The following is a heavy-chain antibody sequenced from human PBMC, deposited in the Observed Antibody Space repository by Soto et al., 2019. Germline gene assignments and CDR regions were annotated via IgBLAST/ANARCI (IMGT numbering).Heavy chain of an antibody. Sequence: EVQLLESGGGLVQPGGSLRLSCAASGFTFSSYAMSWVRQAPGKGLEWVSAISGSGGSTYYADSVKGRFTIYRDNSKNPLYLQMNSLRAEETAVYYCAKDRGYYGSGNWFDPWGQGTLVTVSS. CDR3: AKDRGYYGSGNWFDP. D-gene: IGHD3-10*01. CDR2: ISGSGGST. CDR1: GFTFSSYA. V-gene: IGHV3-23*01. J-gene: IGHJ5*02.